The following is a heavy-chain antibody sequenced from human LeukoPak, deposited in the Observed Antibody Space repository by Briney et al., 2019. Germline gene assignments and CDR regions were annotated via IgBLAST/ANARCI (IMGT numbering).Heavy chain of an antibody. Sequence: KPGGSLRLSCVVSGFSFNDYYMNWIRQAPGKGLEWVSYISSSGTITHYADSVKGRFTSSRDNAKNSLYLHLNSLRAEDTAVYYCARDLYVQTTVISGDGLDYWGQGTLVSVSS. V-gene: IGHV3-11*01. CDR2: ISSSGTIT. J-gene: IGHJ4*02. CDR3: ARDLYVQTTVISGDGLDY. CDR1: GFSFNDYY. D-gene: IGHD4-17*01.